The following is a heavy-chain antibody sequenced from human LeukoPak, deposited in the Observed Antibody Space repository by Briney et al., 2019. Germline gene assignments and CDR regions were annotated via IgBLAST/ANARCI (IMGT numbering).Heavy chain of an antibody. CDR1: GFTFSSYS. CDR3: AGRDDFWSGYPH. J-gene: IGHJ4*02. Sequence: PGGSLRLSCAASGFTFSSYSMNWVRQAPGKGLEWVSSISSSSSSSSSYIYYADSVKGRFTISRDNAKNSLYLQMNSLRAEDTAVYYCAGRDDFWSGYPHWGQGTLVTVSS. CDR2: ISSSSSSSSSYI. V-gene: IGHV3-21*01. D-gene: IGHD3-3*01.